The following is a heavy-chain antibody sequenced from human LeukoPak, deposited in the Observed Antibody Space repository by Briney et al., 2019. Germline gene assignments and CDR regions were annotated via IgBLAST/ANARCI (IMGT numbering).Heavy chain of an antibody. J-gene: IGHJ5*02. V-gene: IGHV4-34*01. CDR3: ARGITMGSGNWFDP. D-gene: IGHD3-10*01. CDR1: GGSFSGYY. Sequence: ASETLSLTRAVYGGSFSGYYWSWIRQPPGKGLEWIGEINHSGSTNYNPSLKSRVTISVDTSKNQFSLKLSSVTAADTAVYYCARGITMGSGNWFDPWGQGTLVTVSS. CDR2: INHSGST.